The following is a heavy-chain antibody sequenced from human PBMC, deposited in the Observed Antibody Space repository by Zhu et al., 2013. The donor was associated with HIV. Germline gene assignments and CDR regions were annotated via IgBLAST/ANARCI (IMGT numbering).Heavy chain of an antibody. V-gene: IGHV3-33*01. J-gene: IGHJ4*02. Sequence: VQLVESGGGVVQPGRSLRLSCAASGLIFSKSGMHWVRQAPGKGLEWVAAIWYDGTDKYYADSVKGRFSISRDNSQNTQYLQMDSLRLEDTAVYYCARSSGMSFDSWGQGTLVTVSS. CDR1: GLIFSKSG. CDR2: IWYDGTDK. CDR3: ARSSGMSFDS. D-gene: IGHD1-26*01.